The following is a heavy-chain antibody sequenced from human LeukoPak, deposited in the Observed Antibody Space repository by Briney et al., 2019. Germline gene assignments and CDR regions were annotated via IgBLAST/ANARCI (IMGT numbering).Heavy chain of an antibody. Sequence: GESLKISCKGSGYSFTTYWIGWVRQMPGKGLEWMGIIFPGNSDTRFSPSFQGQVTISADKSISTVYLQWSRLKASDTAMYYCARGPVAGTLYGSDHWGQGTLVTVTS. CDR1: GYSFTTYW. CDR2: IFPGNSDT. D-gene: IGHD6-19*01. CDR3: ARGPVAGTLYGSDH. V-gene: IGHV5-51*01. J-gene: IGHJ4*02.